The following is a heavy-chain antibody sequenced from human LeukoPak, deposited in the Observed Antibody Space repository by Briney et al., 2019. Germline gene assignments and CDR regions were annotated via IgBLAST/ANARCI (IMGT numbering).Heavy chain of an antibody. Sequence: GGSLRLSCAASGFTVSSNYMSWDRQAPGKGLEWVSVIYSGGSTYYADSVKGRFTISRDNSKNTLYLQMNSLRAEDTAVYYCARGAPGYCSSTSCYPVSWFDPWGQGTLVTVSS. D-gene: IGHD2-2*01. V-gene: IGHV3-53*01. CDR1: GFTVSSNY. J-gene: IGHJ5*02. CDR2: IYSGGST. CDR3: ARGAPGYCSSTSCYPVSWFDP.